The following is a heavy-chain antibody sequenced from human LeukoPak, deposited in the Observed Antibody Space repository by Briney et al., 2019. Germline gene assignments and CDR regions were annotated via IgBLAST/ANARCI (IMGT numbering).Heavy chain of an antibody. D-gene: IGHD6-13*01. CDR3: ARVGRQQLVGDYFDY. J-gene: IGHJ4*02. CDR1: GFTFSSYA. CDR2: ISYDGSNK. V-gene: IGHV3-30*04. Sequence: PGRTLRLSCAASGFTFSSYAMHWVRQAPGKGLEWVAVISYDGSNKYYADSVKGRFTISRDNSKNTLYLQMNSLRAEDTAVYYCARVGRQQLVGDYFDYWGQGTLVTVSS.